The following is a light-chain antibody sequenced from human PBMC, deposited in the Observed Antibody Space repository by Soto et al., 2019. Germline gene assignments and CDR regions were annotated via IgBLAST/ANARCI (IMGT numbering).Light chain of an antibody. CDR2: EVN. Sequence: QSALTQPPSASGSPGQSVTISCTGTSSDVGDYNYVSWYQQHPGKAPKLIIYEVNKRPSGVPDRFSGSKAGNTASLTVSGLQVEDEADYYCSSYAGGNTFLFGGGTQLTVL. CDR1: SSDVGDYNY. CDR3: SSYAGGNTFL. V-gene: IGLV2-8*01. J-gene: IGLJ3*02.